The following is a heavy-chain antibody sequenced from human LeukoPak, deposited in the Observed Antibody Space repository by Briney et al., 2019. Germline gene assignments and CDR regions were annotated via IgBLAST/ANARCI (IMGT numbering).Heavy chain of an antibody. J-gene: IGHJ3*02. Sequence: ASVKVPCKASGYTVSDYHMHWVRQAPGQGLEWMGWINPNSGGTIYAQKFQGRVTMTRDTSTTTAYMELSRLRSDDTAVYYCARARAPGDPFDICGQGTMVTVSS. D-gene: IGHD1-26*01. CDR3: ARARAPGDPFDI. V-gene: IGHV1-2*02. CDR2: INPNSGGT. CDR1: GYTVSDYH.